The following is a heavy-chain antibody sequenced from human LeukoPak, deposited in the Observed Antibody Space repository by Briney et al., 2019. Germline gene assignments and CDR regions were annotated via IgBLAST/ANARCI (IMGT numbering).Heavy chain of an antibody. J-gene: IGHJ3*02. V-gene: IGHV6-1*01. Sequence: SQALSLTCAISGDSVSSDSTAWNWIRQSPSRGLEWLGRTSFRSKKRCNDYAVSVKSRITINPATSKNQFSLQLNAVTPEDTAVYYFSRGKYSAFDIWSQGTRVSVSS. CDR1: GDSVSSDSTA. CDR2: TSFRSKKRCN. D-gene: IGHD1-26*01. CDR3: SRGKYSAFDI.